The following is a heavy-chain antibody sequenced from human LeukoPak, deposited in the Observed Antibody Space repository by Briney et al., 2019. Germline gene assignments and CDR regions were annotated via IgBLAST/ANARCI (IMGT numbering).Heavy chain of an antibody. CDR2: IYTSGST. V-gene: IGHV4-61*02. CDR1: GGSISSGSYY. J-gene: IGHJ4*02. D-gene: IGHD5-12*01. CDR3: ARADDSGYKEYYFDY. Sequence: SETLSLTCTVSGGSISSGSYYWSWIRQPAGKGLEWIGRIYTSGSTNYNPSLKSRVTISVDTSKNQFSLKLSSVTAADTAVYYCARADDSGYKEYYFDYWGQGTLVTVSS.